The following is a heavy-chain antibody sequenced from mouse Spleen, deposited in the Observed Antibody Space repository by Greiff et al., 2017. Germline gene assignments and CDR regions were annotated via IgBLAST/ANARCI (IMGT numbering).Heavy chain of an antibody. V-gene: IGHV2-5*01. CDR2: IWRGGST. Sequence: VHLVESGPGLVQPSQSLSITCTVSGFSLTSYGVHWVRQSPGKGLEWLGVIWRGGSTDYNAAFMSRLSITKDNSKSQVFFKMNSLQADDTAIYYCAKNYYDGYIYAMDYWGQGTSVTVSS. CDR3: AKNYYDGYIYAMDY. J-gene: IGHJ4*01. D-gene: IGHD2-3*01. CDR1: GFSLTSYG.